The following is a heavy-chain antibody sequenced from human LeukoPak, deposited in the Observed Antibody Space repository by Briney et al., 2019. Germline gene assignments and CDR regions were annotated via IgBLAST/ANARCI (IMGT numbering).Heavy chain of an antibody. D-gene: IGHD5-12*01. V-gene: IGHV3-23*01. J-gene: IGHJ4*02. Sequence: GGSLRLSCVASGFTSTNYAMNWVRQAPGEGLEWVSVLIGSSGSTDYADSVRGRFTISRDNSKNTVFLQMNSLRAEDTAIYYCAKGAYDYIEIGYFDSWGQGTLVTVSS. CDR2: LIGSSGST. CDR3: AKGAYDYIEIGYFDS. CDR1: GFTSTNYA.